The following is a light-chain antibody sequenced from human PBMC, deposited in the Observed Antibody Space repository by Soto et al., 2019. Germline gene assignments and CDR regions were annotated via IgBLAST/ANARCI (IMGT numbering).Light chain of an antibody. CDR3: GTWDDSLSAGV. CDR1: SSNIGNNF. J-gene: IGLJ2*01. CDR2: DNN. V-gene: IGLV1-51*01. Sequence: QSVLPQPPSVSAAPGQKVTISCTGSSSNIGNNFVSWYQHHPGTAPKLLIYDNNKRPSDIPDRFSGSKSGTSATLAITGLQPGDEADYYCGTWDDSLSAGVFGGGTQLTVL.